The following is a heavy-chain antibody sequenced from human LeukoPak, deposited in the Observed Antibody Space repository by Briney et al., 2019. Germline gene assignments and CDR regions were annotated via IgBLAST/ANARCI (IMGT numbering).Heavy chain of an antibody. CDR3: ARGGYFNWFDP. CDR2: ISSSSSTI. D-gene: IGHD3-22*01. Sequence: GGSLRLSCAASGFTFSTYSMNWVRQAPGKGLEWVSYISSSSSTIYYADSVKGRFTISRDNAKNSLYLQMNSLRAEDTAVYYCARGGYFNWFDPWGQGTLVTVSS. V-gene: IGHV3-48*01. J-gene: IGHJ5*02. CDR1: GFTFSTYS.